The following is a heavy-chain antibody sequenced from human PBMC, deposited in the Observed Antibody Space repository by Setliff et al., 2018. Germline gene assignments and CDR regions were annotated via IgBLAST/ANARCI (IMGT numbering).Heavy chain of an antibody. J-gene: IGHJ5*02. D-gene: IGHD3-22*01. CDR1: GGSISSSSDY. CDR3: ARTNYYDSSTYFNWFDP. CDR2: IYHSGST. Sequence: SETLSLTCTVSGGSISSSSDYWGWIRQPPGKGLEWIGSIYHSGSTYYNPSLKSRVTMSVDTSKNQFSLKLSSVTAADTAVYYCARTNYYDSSTYFNWFDPWGQGTLVTVSS. V-gene: IGHV4-39*07.